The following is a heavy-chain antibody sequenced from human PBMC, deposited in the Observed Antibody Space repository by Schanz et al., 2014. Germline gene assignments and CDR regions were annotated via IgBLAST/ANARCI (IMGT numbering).Heavy chain of an antibody. J-gene: IGHJ4*02. V-gene: IGHV3-48*01. Sequence: EVQLVESGGGLVQPGGSLRLSCAASGFTFSDHFMDWVRQAPGKGLEWVSYISSSSSTIYYADSVKGRFTISRDNSKNTVYLQMNSLRTDDTAMYYCARDPNTSAWLPYFDTWGQGTLVTVSS. D-gene: IGHD6-19*01. CDR3: ARDPNTSAWLPYFDT. CDR2: ISSSSSTI. CDR1: GFTFSDHF.